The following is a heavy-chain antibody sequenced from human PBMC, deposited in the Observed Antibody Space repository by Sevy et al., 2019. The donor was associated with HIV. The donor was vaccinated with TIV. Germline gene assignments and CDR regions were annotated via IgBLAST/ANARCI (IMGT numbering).Heavy chain of an antibody. Sequence: GGSLRLSCAASGFTFSSYAMHWVRQAPGKGLEWMAVISYDGSNKYYADSVKGRFTISRDNSKNTLYLQVKSLRTEDTAVYYCARDQHDYAGNLRTGWFDPWGQGTLVTVSS. CDR1: GFTFSSYA. CDR2: ISYDGSNK. V-gene: IGHV3-30-3*01. D-gene: IGHD4-17*01. CDR3: ARDQHDYAGNLRTGWFDP. J-gene: IGHJ5*02.